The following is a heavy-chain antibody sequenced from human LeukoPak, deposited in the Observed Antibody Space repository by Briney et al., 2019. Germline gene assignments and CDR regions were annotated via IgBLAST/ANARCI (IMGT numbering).Heavy chain of an antibody. CDR3: VRGGGSYPSGDY. Sequence: ASVKVSRKASGYTFTSYGISWVRQAPGQGPEWMGWIAAYNGNTNYAQKLQGRVTMTTDTSTSRAYMELRSLRSDDTAVYYCVRGGGSYPSGDYWGQGTLVTVSS. D-gene: IGHD1-26*01. V-gene: IGHV1-18*01. CDR2: IAAYNGNT. CDR1: GYTFTSYG. J-gene: IGHJ4*02.